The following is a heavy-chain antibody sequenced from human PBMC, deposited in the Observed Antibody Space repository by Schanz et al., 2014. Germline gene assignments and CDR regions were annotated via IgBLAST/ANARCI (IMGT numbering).Heavy chain of an antibody. Sequence: EVQLVESGGGLVQPGGSLRLSCATSGFSFSSYAINWVRQAPGKGLEWVSGISGSGASTFYADSVKGRFTISRDNSKITLYLKMNSLRAEDEAIYYCGKGAADPFDLWGRGTLITVSS. CDR3: GKGAADPFDL. J-gene: IGHJ2*01. V-gene: IGHV3-23*04. CDR1: GFSFSSYA. CDR2: ISGSGAST.